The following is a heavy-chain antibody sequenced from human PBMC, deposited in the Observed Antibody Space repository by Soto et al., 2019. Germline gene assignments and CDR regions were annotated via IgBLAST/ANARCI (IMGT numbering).Heavy chain of an antibody. CDR3: ARSRRARQWLSLNWFDP. V-gene: IGHV4-34*01. Sequence: PSETLSLTCAVYGGSFSGYYWSWIRQPPGKGLEWIGEINHSGSTNYNPSLKSRVTISVDTSKNQFSLKLSFVTAADTAVYYCARSRRARQWLSLNWFDPGGQGTLVTVSS. D-gene: IGHD6-19*01. J-gene: IGHJ5*02. CDR2: INHSGST. CDR1: GGSFSGYY.